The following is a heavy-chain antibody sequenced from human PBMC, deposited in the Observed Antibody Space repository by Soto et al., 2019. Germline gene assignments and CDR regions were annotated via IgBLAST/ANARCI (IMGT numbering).Heavy chain of an antibody. CDR1: GGSISSGNW. CDR3: ARLDNSDWSKGYYFDY. V-gene: IGHV4-4*02. Sequence: QVQLQESGPGLVKPSGTLSLTCAVSGGSISSGNWWSGVRQHPGKGLDWIGEVHRSGSTNYNPSLKSRVTISVDESKSQFSLKLSSVTAADTAVYYCARLDNSDWSKGYYFDYWGQGTLVTVSS. J-gene: IGHJ4*02. CDR2: VHRSGST. D-gene: IGHD6-19*01.